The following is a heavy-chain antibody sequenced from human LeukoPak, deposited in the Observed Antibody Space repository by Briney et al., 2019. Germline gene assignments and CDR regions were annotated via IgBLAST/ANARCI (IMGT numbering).Heavy chain of an antibody. J-gene: IGHJ5*02. CDR1: GYTFTTYY. Sequence: ASVKVSCKASGYTFTTYYVHWVRQAPGQGLEWMGIINPSGGSTTYAQKFRGRLTMTRDMSTSTVYMELSSLRSEDTAVYYCASLDAIVVVPAAKERWFDPWGQGTLVTVSS. CDR2: INPSGGST. D-gene: IGHD2-2*01. CDR3: ASLDAIVVVPAAKERWFDP. V-gene: IGHV1-46*01.